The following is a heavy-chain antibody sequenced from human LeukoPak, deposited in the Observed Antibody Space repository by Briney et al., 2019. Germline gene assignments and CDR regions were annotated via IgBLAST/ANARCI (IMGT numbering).Heavy chain of an antibody. Sequence: GGSLRLSCAASGFTFSNYAMNWVRRAPGKGLEWVSAISGSGGSTYYADSVKGRFTISRDNSKNTLYLQVNNLRAEDTAVYYCAKTSGGNYWGQGTLVTVSS. CDR3: AKTSGGNY. V-gene: IGHV3-23*01. CDR1: GFTFSNYA. J-gene: IGHJ4*02. CDR2: ISGSGGST. D-gene: IGHD4-23*01.